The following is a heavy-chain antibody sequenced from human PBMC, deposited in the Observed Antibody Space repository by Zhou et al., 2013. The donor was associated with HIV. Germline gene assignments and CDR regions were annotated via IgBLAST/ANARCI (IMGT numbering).Heavy chain of an antibody. CDR1: SGSISSHY. Sequence: QVQLQESGPGLVKPWETLSLTCTVSSGSISSHYWTWIRQTPEKGLEWIGYVYDSGSTNYNPSLKSRVTMSIDTSKNQFSLKLTYVTAADTAVYYCATDSDVWYRYDYWGRESWSPSPQ. V-gene: IGHV4-59*11. CDR2: VYDSGST. D-gene: IGHD6-13*01. CDR3: ATDSDVWYRYDY. J-gene: IGHJ4*02.